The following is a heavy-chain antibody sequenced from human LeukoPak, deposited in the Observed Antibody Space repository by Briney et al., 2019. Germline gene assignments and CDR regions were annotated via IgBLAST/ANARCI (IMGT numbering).Heavy chain of an antibody. CDR2: IESKINGGAT. Sequence: SGGSLRLSCAASGFTFSNAWMSWVRQAPGKGPEWVGRIESKINGGATHYAAPAKGRFTISRDDSENRLYLQMNSLKTEDTAVYYCIRAFDPWGQGTLVTVSS. V-gene: IGHV3-15*04. CDR3: IRAFDP. CDR1: GFTFSNAW. J-gene: IGHJ5*02.